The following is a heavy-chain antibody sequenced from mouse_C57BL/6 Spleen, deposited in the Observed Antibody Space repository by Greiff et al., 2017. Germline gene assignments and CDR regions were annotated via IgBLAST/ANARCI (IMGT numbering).Heavy chain of an antibody. J-gene: IGHJ4*01. CDR1: GFTFSSYA. CDR3: ASDRVPYAMDY. D-gene: IGHD2-14*01. V-gene: IGHV5-4*03. Sequence: EVKLMESGGGLVKPGGSLKLSCAASGFTFSSYAMSWVRQTPEKRLEWVATISDGGSYTYYPDNVKGRFTISRDNAKNNLYLQMRHLKSEDTAMYYCASDRVPYAMDYWGQGTSVTVSS. CDR2: ISDGGSYT.